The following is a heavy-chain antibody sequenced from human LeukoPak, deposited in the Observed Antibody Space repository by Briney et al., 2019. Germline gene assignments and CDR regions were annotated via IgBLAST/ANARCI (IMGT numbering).Heavy chain of an antibody. CDR3: ARNHRTMVRGVIINYYYYGMDV. D-gene: IGHD3-10*01. V-gene: IGHV1-2*02. J-gene: IGHJ6*02. CDR2: VNPNSGGT. Sequence: EASVKVSCKASGYTFTGYYMHWVRQAPGQGLEWMGWVNPNSGGTNYAQKFQGRVTMTRNTSISTAYMELSSLRSEDTAVYYCARNHRTMVRGVIINYYYYGMDVWGQGTTVTVSS. CDR1: GYTFTGYY.